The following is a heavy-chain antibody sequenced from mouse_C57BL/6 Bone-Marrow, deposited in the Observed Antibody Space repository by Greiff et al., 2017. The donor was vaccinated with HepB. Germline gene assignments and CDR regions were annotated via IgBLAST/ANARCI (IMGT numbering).Heavy chain of an antibody. CDR1: GFNINDYY. J-gene: IGHJ1*03. V-gene: IGHV14-2*01. CDR2: IDPEDGET. D-gene: IGHD1-1*01. CDR3: ARIDYYGSSSWDCDV. Sequence: EVQLQQSGAELVKPGASVKFSCTASGFNINDYYMHWVKQRTEQGLEWIGRIDPEDGETKYAPKFQGKATITADTSSNTAYLQRSSLTSEDTAVYYCARIDYYGSSSWDCDVGGTGTTVTVSS.